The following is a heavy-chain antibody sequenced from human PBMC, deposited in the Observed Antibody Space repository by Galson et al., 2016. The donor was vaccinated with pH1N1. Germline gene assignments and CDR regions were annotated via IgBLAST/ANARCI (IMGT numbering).Heavy chain of an antibody. CDR1: GYSFSTYW. CDR2: IYPGDSDT. D-gene: IGHD2-2*01. V-gene: IGHV5-51*01. Sequence: QSGAEVKKPGESLKISCKGTGYSFSTYWIAWVRQMPGEGLEWMGIIYPGDSDTRYSPPFQGQVTISADKSISAAYLQWSSLQASDTAMYFCARLGIPATIDYHYYMDVWGKGTTVTVSS. CDR3: ARLGIPATIDYHYYMDV. J-gene: IGHJ6*03.